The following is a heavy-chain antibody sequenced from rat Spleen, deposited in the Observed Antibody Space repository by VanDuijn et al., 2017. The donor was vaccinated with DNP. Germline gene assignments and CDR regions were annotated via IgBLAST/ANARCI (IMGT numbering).Heavy chain of an antibody. Sequence: EVQLVESGGDLVQPGRSLKLFCAASGFTFSDYYMAWFRQAPTKGLEWVAYIRYDGGSTKYGDSVKGRFTISRDNAKNTLYLQMNSLRSEDMATYYCVRWNSGHFDYWGQGVMVPVSS. CDR3: VRWNSGHFDY. J-gene: IGHJ2*01. CDR1: GFTFSDYY. D-gene: IGHD4-3*01. V-gene: IGHV5-22*01. CDR2: IRYDGGST.